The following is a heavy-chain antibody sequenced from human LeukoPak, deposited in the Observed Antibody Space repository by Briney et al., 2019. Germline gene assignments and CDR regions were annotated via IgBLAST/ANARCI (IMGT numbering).Heavy chain of an antibody. J-gene: IGHJ4*02. CDR3: ARVPHVAAALSGNYYYFAF. D-gene: IGHD1-26*01. Sequence: GGSLRLSCAASGFTFSNYSMNWVRQAPGKGLEWVSSISTSGTYVHYGDSVKGRFTISRDNAKKSVFLQMNRLGAEDTAVYFCARVPHVAAALSGNYYYFAFWGQGTLVTVSS. CDR1: GFTFSNYS. V-gene: IGHV3-21*01. CDR2: ISTSGTYV.